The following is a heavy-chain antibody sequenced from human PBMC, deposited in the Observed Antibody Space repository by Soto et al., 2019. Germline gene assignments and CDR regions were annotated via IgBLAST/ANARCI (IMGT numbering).Heavy chain of an antibody. D-gene: IGHD4-17*01. CDR2: IWYDGSNK. V-gene: IGHV3-33*01. CDR1: GFTFSSYG. J-gene: IGHJ4*02. CDR3: ARMPYGDYVFDY. Sequence: GGSLRLSCAASGFTFSSYGMHWVRQAPGKGLEWVTVIWYDGSNKYYADSVKGRFTISRDNSKNTLYLQMNSLRAEDTAVYHCARMPYGDYVFDYWGQGTLVTVSS.